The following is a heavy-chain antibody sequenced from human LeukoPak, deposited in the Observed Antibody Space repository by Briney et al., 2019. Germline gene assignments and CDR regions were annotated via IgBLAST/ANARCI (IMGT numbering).Heavy chain of an antibody. CDR3: AIHSSSGYYKREYFQH. CDR2: ISGSGGST. CDR1: GFTFSTYW. J-gene: IGHJ1*01. Sequence: GGSLRLSCAASGFTFSTYWMSWVRQAPGKGLEWVSAISGSGGSTYYADSVKGRFTISRDNSKNTLYLQMNSLRAEDTAVYYCAIHSSSGYYKREYFQHWGQGTLVTVSS. D-gene: IGHD3-22*01. V-gene: IGHV3-23*01.